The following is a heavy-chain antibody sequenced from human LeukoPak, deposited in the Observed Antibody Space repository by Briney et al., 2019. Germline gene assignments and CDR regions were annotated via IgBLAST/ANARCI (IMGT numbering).Heavy chain of an antibody. V-gene: IGHV3-48*04. CDR1: GFTFSSYS. J-gene: IGHJ3*02. CDR3: ARGGGAFDI. Sequence: GGSLRLSCAASGFTFSSYSMNWVRQAPGKGLEWVSYISSSSTIYYADSVKGRFTISRDNAKNSLYLQMNSLRAEDTAVYFCARGGGAFDIWGQGTMVTVSS. D-gene: IGHD5-12*01. CDR2: ISSSSTI.